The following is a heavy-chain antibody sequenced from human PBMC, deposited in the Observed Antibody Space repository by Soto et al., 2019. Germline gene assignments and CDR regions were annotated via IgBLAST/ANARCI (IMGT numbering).Heavy chain of an antibody. CDR3: ARVGTTYDFWSGYRSFDY. D-gene: IGHD3-3*01. Sequence: PSETLSLTCTVSGGSISSYYWSWIRQHPGKGLEWIGYIYYSGSTYYNPSLKSRVTISVDTSKNQFSLKLSSVTAADTAVYYCARVGTTYDFWSGYRSFDYWGQGTLVTVSS. CDR2: IYYSGST. J-gene: IGHJ4*02. CDR1: GGSISSYY. V-gene: IGHV4-59*06.